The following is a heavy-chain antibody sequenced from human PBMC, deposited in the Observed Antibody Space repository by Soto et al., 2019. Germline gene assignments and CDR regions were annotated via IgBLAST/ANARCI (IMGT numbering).Heavy chain of an antibody. V-gene: IGHV4-61*01. Sequence: PSDTLSLTCTVYGCAVSSGSYYWSWILQPPGKGLEWIGYIYYSGSTNYNPSLKSRVTISVDTSKNQFSLKLSSVTAADTAVYYCAREFQYCISTSCYLDAFDIWGQGTMVTVSS. J-gene: IGHJ3*02. CDR3: AREFQYCISTSCYLDAFDI. CDR1: GCAVSSGSYY. D-gene: IGHD2-2*01. CDR2: IYYSGST.